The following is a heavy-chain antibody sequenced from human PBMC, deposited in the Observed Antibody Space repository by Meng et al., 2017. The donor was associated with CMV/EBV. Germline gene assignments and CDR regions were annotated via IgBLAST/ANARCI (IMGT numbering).Heavy chain of an antibody. CDR2: INPNSAGT. D-gene: IGHD2-2*03. J-gene: IGHJ4*02. Sequence: VQRVQSWRGVKKPGASVKVSCKASGYSFIGHYIHWVRQAPGQGLEWMGRINPNSAGTNYVEKFQGRVTMTRDTSNNIVYMELTRLTSDDTAVYYCTRSWIDSFTPDFDYWGQGTLVTVSS. CDR1: GYSFIGHY. CDR3: TRSWIDSFTPDFDY. V-gene: IGHV1-2*06.